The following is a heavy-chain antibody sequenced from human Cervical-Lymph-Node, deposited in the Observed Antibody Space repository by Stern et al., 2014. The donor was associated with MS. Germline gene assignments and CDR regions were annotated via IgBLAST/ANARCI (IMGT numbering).Heavy chain of an antibody. CDR1: GDSFNNFD. J-gene: IGHJ4*02. Sequence: VQLVESGAEVKKPGSSVKVSCKASGDSFNNFDIGWVRQAPGQGPEWLGGITPLFGATNYAKRLQDRVTFTADESTSTTYMELSRLTSEDTAIYYCARHQGGVSAFWGQGTLVTVSS. CDR3: ARHQGGVSAF. D-gene: IGHD2-8*01. V-gene: IGHV1-69*01. CDR2: ITPLFGAT.